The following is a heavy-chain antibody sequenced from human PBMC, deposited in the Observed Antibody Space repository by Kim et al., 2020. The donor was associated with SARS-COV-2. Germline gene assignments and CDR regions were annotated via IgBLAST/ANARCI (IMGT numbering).Heavy chain of an antibody. D-gene: IGHD6-19*01. CDR3: ARDCCIAVAGGTPWYFDL. CDR1: GFTFSSYS. CDR2: ISSSSYI. V-gene: IGHV3-21*04. Sequence: GGSLRLSCAASGFTFSSYSMNWVRQAPGKGLEWVSSISSSSYIYYADSAEGGFNISTDNAKNSLYLQMNSLRAADTAVYYCARDCCIAVAGGTPWYFDLWRRGTMVTVSS. J-gene: IGHJ2*01.